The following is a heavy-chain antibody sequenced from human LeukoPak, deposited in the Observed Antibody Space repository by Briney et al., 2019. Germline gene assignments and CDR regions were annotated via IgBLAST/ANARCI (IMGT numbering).Heavy chain of an antibody. CDR1: GFTFGSHA. CDR2: IFGSGGSP. D-gene: IGHD5-18*01. Sequence: GGSLRLSCEASGFTFGSHAMYWVRQAPGKALEWVAGIFGSGGSPHYADPVKGRFTISRDSSRNTVYLQINSLRAEDTAVYYCGKTTVGYSSGQKPAWPVDYWGQGTLVTVSS. CDR3: GKTTVGYSSGQKPAWPVDY. V-gene: IGHV3-23*01. J-gene: IGHJ4*02.